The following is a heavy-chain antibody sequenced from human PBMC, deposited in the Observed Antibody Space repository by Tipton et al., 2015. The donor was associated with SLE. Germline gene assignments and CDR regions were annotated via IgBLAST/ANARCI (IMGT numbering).Heavy chain of an antibody. J-gene: IGHJ6*02. Sequence: TLSLTCTVSGGSISSFYWSWIRQPPGKGLEWIGYMYYSGSTNYNPSLKSRVTIFVDTSKNQISLKLSSVTAADTAVYYCAGSNRAGYFYYGMDVWGQGTTVTMSS. CDR1: GGSISSFY. V-gene: IGHV4-59*01. CDR2: MYYSGST. D-gene: IGHD1-14*01. CDR3: AGSNRAGYFYYGMDV.